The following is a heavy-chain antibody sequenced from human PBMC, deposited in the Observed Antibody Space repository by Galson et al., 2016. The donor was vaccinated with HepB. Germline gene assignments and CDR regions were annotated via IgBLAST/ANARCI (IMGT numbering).Heavy chain of an antibody. CDR2: MFYSGRT. CDR1: GVSVSSDSYY. Sequence: SETLSLTCTVSGVSVSSDSYYWSWIRQPPGKELEWIGYMFYSGRTIYNPSLKSRVTISVDTSKNQFSLKVSSVTAADTAVYYCARAVWLPLSGMDVWGQGTTVTVAS. D-gene: IGHD3-10*01. V-gene: IGHV4-61*01. CDR3: ARAVWLPLSGMDV. J-gene: IGHJ6*02.